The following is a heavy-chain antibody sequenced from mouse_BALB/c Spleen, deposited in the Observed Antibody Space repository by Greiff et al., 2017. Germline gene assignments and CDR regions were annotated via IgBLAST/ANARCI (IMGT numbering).Heavy chain of an antibody. CDR2: IDPANGNT. D-gene: IGHD1-1*01. CDR1: GFNIKDTY. CDR3: ARAPYYYGSR. J-gene: IGHJ3*01. Sequence: VQLKQSGAELVKPGASVKLSCTASGFNIKDTYMHWVKQRPEQGLEWIGRIDPANGNTEYDPKFQGKATITADTSSNTAYLQLSSLTSEDTAVYYCARAPYYYGSRWGQGTLVTVSA. V-gene: IGHV14-3*02.